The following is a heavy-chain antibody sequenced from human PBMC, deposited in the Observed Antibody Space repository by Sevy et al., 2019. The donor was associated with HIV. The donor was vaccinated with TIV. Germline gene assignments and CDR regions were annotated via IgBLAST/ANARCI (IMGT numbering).Heavy chain of an antibody. J-gene: IGHJ4*02. CDR1: GLMYGDYA. V-gene: IGHV3-49*04. Sequence: GGSLRLSCTGSGLMYGDYAINWVRQAPGKGLEWLGIIRRKAYGGTTQYAASVKGRFTISRDDSKSIAYLQMNSLKTEDTAVYYCTRGASVNILSPWDYWGQGTLVTVSS. CDR2: IRRKAYGGTT. D-gene: IGHD3-3*02. CDR3: TRGASVNILSPWDY.